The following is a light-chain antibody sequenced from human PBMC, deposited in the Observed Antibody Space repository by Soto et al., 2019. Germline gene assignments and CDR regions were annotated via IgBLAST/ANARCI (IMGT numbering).Light chain of an antibody. V-gene: IGKV3-15*01. J-gene: IGKJ4*01. Sequence: EIVMTQSPDSLSVSLGERVTLSCRASQSVSSYLAWYQQKPGQAPRLLIYGASTRATGVPARFSGSGSGTEFTLTISSLQSEDFAVYYCQQYNYWSPLTFGGGTKVAIK. CDR2: GAS. CDR3: QQYNYWSPLT. CDR1: QSVSSY.